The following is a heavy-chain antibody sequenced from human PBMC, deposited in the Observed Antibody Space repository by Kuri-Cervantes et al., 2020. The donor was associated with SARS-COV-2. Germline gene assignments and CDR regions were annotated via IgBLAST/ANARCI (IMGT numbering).Heavy chain of an antibody. V-gene: IGHV1-18*01. D-gene: IGHD1-7*01. CDR1: GYTFTVYG. J-gene: IGHJ6*03. CDR2: ISAHDGNT. Sequence: ASVKVSCKASGYTFTVYGVTWVRQAPGQGPEWMGWISAHDGNTKYSQKFQGRITMTTDISTNTAYMELESLRSDDTAVYYCARGNYHVPYNNYYYMDVWGEGTTVTVSS. CDR3: ARGNYHVPYNNYYYMDV.